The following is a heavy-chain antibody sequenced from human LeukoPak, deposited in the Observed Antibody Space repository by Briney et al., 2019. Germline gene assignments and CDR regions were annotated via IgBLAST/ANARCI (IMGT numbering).Heavy chain of an antibody. CDR3: ARQTGAYYYYMDV. V-gene: IGHV4-34*01. CDR2: INHSGST. Sequence: SETLSLTCAVYGGSFSGYYWSWIRQPPGKGLEWIGEINHSGSTNCNPSLKSRVTVSVDTSKNQFSLKLSSVTAADTAVYCCARQTGAYYYYMDVWGKGTTVTVSS. CDR1: GGSFSGYY. J-gene: IGHJ6*03. D-gene: IGHD7-27*01.